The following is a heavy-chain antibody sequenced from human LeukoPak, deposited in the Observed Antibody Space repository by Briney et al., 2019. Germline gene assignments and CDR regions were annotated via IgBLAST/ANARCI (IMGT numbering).Heavy chain of an antibody. D-gene: IGHD5-18*01. CDR1: GYTLTAYY. CDR3: ARVGYSSLAFDI. V-gene: IGHV1-2*06. Sequence: ASVKVSCKASGYTLTAYYIYWVRQAPGRGLEWMGRINPNSGGTDYAQNFQGRVTMTRDTSISTAYMELSRLRSDDTAVYYCARVGYSSLAFDIWGQGTMVTVSS. J-gene: IGHJ3*02. CDR2: INPNSGGT.